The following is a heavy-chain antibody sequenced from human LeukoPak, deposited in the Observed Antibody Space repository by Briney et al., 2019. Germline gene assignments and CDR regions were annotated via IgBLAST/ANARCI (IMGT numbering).Heavy chain of an antibody. J-gene: IGHJ4*02. CDR1: GYTFTGYY. Sequence: GASVKVSCKASGYTFTGYYMHWVRQAPGQGLEWMGWINPNSGGTNYAQKFQGRVTMTRDTSISTAYMELSRLRSDDTAVYYCARDLTSLYYYDSSGSWGQGTLVTVSS. CDR3: ARDLTSLYYYDSSGS. CDR2: INPNSGGT. V-gene: IGHV1-2*02. D-gene: IGHD3-22*01.